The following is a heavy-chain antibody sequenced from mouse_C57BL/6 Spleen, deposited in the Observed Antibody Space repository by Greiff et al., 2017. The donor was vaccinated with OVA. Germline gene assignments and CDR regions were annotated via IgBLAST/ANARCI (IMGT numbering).Heavy chain of an antibody. Sequence: QVQLQQPGAELVMPGASVKLSCKASGYTFTSYWMHWVKQRPGQGLEWIGEIDPSDSYPNYNQKFKGKSTLTVDTSSSTAYMQLSSLTSEDSAVYNCARLVTTVAPHFDYWGKGTTLTVSS. J-gene: IGHJ2*01. V-gene: IGHV1-69*01. CDR3: ARLVTTVAPHFDY. CDR1: GYTFTSYW. CDR2: IDPSDSYP. D-gene: IGHD2-2*01.